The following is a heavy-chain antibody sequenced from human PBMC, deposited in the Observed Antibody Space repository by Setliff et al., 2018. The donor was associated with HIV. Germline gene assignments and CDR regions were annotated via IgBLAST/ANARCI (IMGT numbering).Heavy chain of an antibody. CDR2: INTDTGNP. CDR1: GYTFTSYA. D-gene: IGHD1-1*01. Sequence: ASVKVSCKASGYTFTSYAMNWVRRAPGRGFEWMGWINTDTGNPTYAQDFTGRFVFSLDTSVSTAYLQISSLKAEDIAVYYCARPSVRMARNWYDFGYWGQGTLVTVSS. CDR3: ARPSVRMARNWYDFGY. J-gene: IGHJ4*02. V-gene: IGHV7-4-1*02.